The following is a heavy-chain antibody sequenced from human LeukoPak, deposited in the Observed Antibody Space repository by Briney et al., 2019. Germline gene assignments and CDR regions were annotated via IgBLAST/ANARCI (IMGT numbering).Heavy chain of an antibody. V-gene: IGHV4-39*01. CDR3: ARLDYDSSGYFCY. CDR2: IYYSGSA. Sequence: NPSETLSLTCTVSGGSISSSSYYWGWIRQPPGKGLEWIGSIYYSGSAYYNPSLKSRVTISVDTSKNQFSLKLSSVTAADTAVYYCARLDYDSSGYFCYWGQGTLVTVSS. CDR1: GGSISSSSYY. D-gene: IGHD3-22*01. J-gene: IGHJ4*02.